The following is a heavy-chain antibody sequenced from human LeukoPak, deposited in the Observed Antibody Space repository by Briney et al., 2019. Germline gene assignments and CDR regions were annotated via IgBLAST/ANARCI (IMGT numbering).Heavy chain of an antibody. CDR1: GFTFSSYA. J-gene: IGHJ6*03. CDR3: ARRRGLELTYYDHRDV. V-gene: IGHV3-23*01. D-gene: IGHD1-7*01. CDR2: ISCSGGST. Sequence: PGGSLRLSCAASGFTFSSYAMSWVRQAPGKGLEWVSAISCSGGSTYYADSVKGRFTISRDNSKNTLYLQMKSLRADDTAVYYCARRRGLELTYYDHRDVWGKGTTVTVSS.